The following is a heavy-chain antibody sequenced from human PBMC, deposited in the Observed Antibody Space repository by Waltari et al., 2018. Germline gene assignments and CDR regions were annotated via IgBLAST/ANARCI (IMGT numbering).Heavy chain of an antibody. D-gene: IGHD6-13*01. Sequence: QVQLQESGPGLVKPSETLSLTCTVSGGSISSYYWSWIRQPPGKGLEWIGYIYYIESTNSNPSRKSRVTISVDTSKNQFSLKLSSVTAADTAVYYGARAIAAALGGFDPWGQRTLVTVSS. CDR2: IYYIEST. J-gene: IGHJ5*02. CDR3: ARAIAAALGGFDP. CDR1: GGSISSYY. V-gene: IGHV4-59*01.